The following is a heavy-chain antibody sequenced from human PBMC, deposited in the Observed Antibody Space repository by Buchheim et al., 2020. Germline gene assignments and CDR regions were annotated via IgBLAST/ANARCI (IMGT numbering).Heavy chain of an antibody. CDR2: IYYSGST. Sequence: QVQLQESGPGLVKPSETLSLTCTVSGGSISSYYWSWIRQPPGKGLEWIGYIYYSGSTNYNPSLKSRVTISVDTSKNQFSLKLSSVTAADTAVYYCARQKRGYGSGSYINPWGQGTL. CDR1: GGSISSYY. D-gene: IGHD3-10*01. CDR3: ARQKRGYGSGSYINP. V-gene: IGHV4-59*01. J-gene: IGHJ5*02.